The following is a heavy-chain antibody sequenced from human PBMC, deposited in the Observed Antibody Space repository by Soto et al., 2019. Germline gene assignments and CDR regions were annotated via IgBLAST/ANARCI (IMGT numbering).Heavy chain of an antibody. J-gene: IGHJ5*02. CDR3: ARLHCYRPNCVPLDP. D-gene: IGHD1-1*01. CDR2: IYYSGTS. V-gene: IGHV4-39*01. CDR1: GGSIRDDTYY. Sequence: QLQLQESGPGLVKPSETLSLTCTVSGGSIRDDTYYWGWIRQPPGKGREWSGSIYYSGTSSYNPALKSRVTMYVDTSKQQLSLRLSSVTAADTAAYYCARLHCYRPNCVPLDPWGQGTLVIVSS.